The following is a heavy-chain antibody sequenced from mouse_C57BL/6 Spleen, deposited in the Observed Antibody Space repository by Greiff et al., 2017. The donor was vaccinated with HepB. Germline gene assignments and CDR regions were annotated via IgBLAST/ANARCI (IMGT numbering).Heavy chain of an antibody. J-gene: IGHJ2*01. CDR1: GYTFTDYE. Sequence: VQLQQSGAELVRPGASVTLSCKASGYTFTDYEMHWVKQTPVHGLEWIGAIDPETGGTAYNQKFKGKAILTVDKSSSTAYMELRSLTSEDSAVYYCTRGILRRQGFFGYWGQGTTLTVSS. CDR3: TRGILRRQGFFGY. V-gene: IGHV1-15*01. CDR2: IDPETGGT. D-gene: IGHD1-2*01.